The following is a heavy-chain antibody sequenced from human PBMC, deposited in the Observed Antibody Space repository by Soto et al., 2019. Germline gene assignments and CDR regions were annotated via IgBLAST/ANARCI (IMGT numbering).Heavy chain of an antibody. CDR1: GFTFSTHG. D-gene: IGHD3-22*01. CDR3: AEYTSGALFEN. Sequence: QVQLVESGGGVVQPGRSLRLSCAASGFTFSTHGIHWVRQPPGKGLEWVALISYDGSNKYYGDSVKGRFTISRDNSKNTRYLQINSLRPEDTAVYYCAEYTSGALFENWGQGTLVTVSS. CDR2: ISYDGSNK. J-gene: IGHJ4*02. V-gene: IGHV3-30*03.